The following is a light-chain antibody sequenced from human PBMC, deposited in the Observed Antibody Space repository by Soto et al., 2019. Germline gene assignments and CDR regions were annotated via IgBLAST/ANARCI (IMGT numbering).Light chain of an antibody. J-gene: IGKJ4*01. CDR2: TAA. CDR3: QQYNSYSGLT. V-gene: IGKV1-5*03. Sequence: DTQMTQSPSTLSASVGDRVTITCRASQSISSWLAWYQQKPGKAPKLLIHTAATLDSGVPSRFSGSGSGTQFTLTISSLQPDDFATYYCQQYNSYSGLTFGGGTKVEIK. CDR1: QSISSW.